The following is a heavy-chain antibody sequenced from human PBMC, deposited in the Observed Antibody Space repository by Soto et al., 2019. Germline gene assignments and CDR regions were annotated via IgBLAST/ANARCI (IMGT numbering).Heavy chain of an antibody. Sequence: QVQLVQSGAEVKKPGSSVKVSCKASGGTFSSYAISWVRQAPGQGLEWMGGIIPIFGTANYAQKFQGRVTITADEATSTAYRELSSRRSEDTAVYYCARTTSSHTNNGFDPWGQGTLVTVSS. D-gene: IGHD6-19*01. CDR3: ARTTSSHTNNGFDP. J-gene: IGHJ5*02. CDR1: GGTFSSYA. CDR2: IIPIFGTA. V-gene: IGHV1-69*01.